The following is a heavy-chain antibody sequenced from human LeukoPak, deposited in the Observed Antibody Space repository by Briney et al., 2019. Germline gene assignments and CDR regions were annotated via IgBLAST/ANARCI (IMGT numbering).Heavy chain of an antibody. CDR3: ARMVAAGGDDYPSDDAWFDP. V-gene: IGHV1-69*13. J-gene: IGHJ5*02. CDR1: GGTFSSYA. Sequence: SVKLSCKASGGTFSSYAISWVRQAPGQGLEWMGGIIPIVGTTNYAHTFQGRVTITADESTSTAYMELSSLRSEDTAVYYCARMVAAGGDDYPSDDAWFDPWGQGTLVTVSS. D-gene: IGHD4-11*01. CDR2: IIPIVGTT.